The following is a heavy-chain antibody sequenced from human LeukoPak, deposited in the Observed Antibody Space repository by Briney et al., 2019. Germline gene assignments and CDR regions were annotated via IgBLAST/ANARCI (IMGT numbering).Heavy chain of an antibody. CDR1: GGSISSGGYY. CDR3: ARLGADNAFDI. D-gene: IGHD3-16*01. CDR2: IYYSGST. V-gene: IGHV4-61*08. Sequence: SETLSLTCTVSGGSISSGGYYWSWIRQPPGKGLEWIGYIYYSGSTNYNPSLKSRVTISVDTSKSQFSLKLSSVTAADTAVYYCARLGADNAFDIWGQGTMVTVSS. J-gene: IGHJ3*02.